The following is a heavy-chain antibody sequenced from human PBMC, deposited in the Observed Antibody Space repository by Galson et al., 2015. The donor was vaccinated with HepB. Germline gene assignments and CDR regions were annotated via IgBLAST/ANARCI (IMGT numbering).Heavy chain of an antibody. CDR3: ARDLYSSGWTGGLDF. D-gene: IGHD6-19*01. Sequence: SLRLSCAASGFSFSSYGMHWVRQAPGKGLEWVAVIWYDGSNKYYADSVKGRFTISRDNSKNTLYLQMNSLRAEDTAVYYCARDLYSSGWTGGLDFWGQGTLVTVSS. CDR2: IWYDGSNK. J-gene: IGHJ4*02. V-gene: IGHV3-33*01. CDR1: GFSFSSYG.